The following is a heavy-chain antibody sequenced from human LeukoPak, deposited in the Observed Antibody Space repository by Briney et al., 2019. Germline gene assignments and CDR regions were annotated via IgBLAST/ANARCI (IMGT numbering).Heavy chain of an antibody. J-gene: IGHJ4*02. CDR1: GFTFSNFW. CDR3: ARRRGGDSLDY. V-gene: IGHV3-7*01. D-gene: IGHD2-15*01. Sequence: GGSLRLSCAASGFTFSNFWMSWVRQAPGSGLEWVANIEKDGSAEYYVDSVKGRFTISRDNAKNSLYLQMNSLRAEDTAVYYCARRRGGDSLDYWGQGTLVTVSS. CDR2: IEKDGSAE.